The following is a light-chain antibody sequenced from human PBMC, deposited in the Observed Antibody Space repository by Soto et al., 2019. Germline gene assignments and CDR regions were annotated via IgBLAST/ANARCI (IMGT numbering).Light chain of an antibody. J-gene: IGKJ2*01. V-gene: IGKV3-20*01. CDR2: GAS. CDR1: QSVRSNN. CDR3: QQYGDSPRT. Sequence: EIVLTQSPGTLSLSPGERATLSCRASQSVRSNNLAWYHQKPGQAPRLLIYGASRRAPGIPERFSGSASGTDFNLTISRLEPEDFALFFCQQYGDSPRTFGQGTKVDVK.